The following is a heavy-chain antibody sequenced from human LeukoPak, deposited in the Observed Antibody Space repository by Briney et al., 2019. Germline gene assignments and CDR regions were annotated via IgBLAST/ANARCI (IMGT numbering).Heavy chain of an antibody. J-gene: IGHJ4*02. V-gene: IGHV4-59*01. Sequence: SQTLSLTCTVSGGSISGYHWNWIRQSPGKGLEWIANIFYTGNADYNPSLKSRVAISVDTSKNQFSLKLSSVTAADTAVYYCARAVDSSGWSTDYWGQGTLVTVSS. CDR1: GGSISGYH. D-gene: IGHD6-19*01. CDR2: IFYTGNA. CDR3: ARAVDSSGWSTDY.